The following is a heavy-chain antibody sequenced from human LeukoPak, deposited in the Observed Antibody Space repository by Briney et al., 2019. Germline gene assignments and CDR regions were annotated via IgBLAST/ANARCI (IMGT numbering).Heavy chain of an antibody. CDR3: ASHSEYYYDTSRNNWFDP. CDR1: GYTCTSYG. V-gene: IGHV1-18*01. CDR2: ISAYNGNT. Sequence: ASVKVSCKASGYTCTSYGISWVRQAPGQGLEWMGWISAYNGNTNYAQKLQGRVTMTTDTSTSTAYMELRSLRSDDTAVYYCASHSEYYYDTSRNNWFDPWGQGTLVTVSS. J-gene: IGHJ5*02. D-gene: IGHD3-22*01.